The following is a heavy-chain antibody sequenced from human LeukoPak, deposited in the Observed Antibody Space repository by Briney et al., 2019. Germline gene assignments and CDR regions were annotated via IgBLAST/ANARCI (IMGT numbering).Heavy chain of an antibody. D-gene: IGHD2-2*02. CDR3: ARDAPKYCSSTSCYNYYGMDV. Sequence: GGSLRLSRAASGFTFSSYSMNWVRQAPGKGLEWVSSISSSSSYIYYADSVKGRFTISRDNAKNSLYLQMNSLRAEDTAVYYCARDAPKYCSSTSCYNYYGMDVWGQGTTVTVSS. CDR2: ISSSSSYI. CDR1: GFTFSSYS. J-gene: IGHJ6*02. V-gene: IGHV3-21*01.